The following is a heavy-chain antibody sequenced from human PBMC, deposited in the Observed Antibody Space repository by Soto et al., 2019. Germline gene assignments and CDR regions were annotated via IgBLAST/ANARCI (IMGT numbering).Heavy chain of an antibody. Sequence: QVQRVQSGDEVKKPGASVKVSCKASGYIFVNYGIAWVRQAPGQGLEWMGWISHYTGNTHSATKVQGRLTMTTDTSTSTGYMDLGSLTSGDTAVYYCVMVDNYVTPTPQDVWGQGTTVTVSS. V-gene: IGHV1-18*01. CDR3: VMVDNYVTPTPQDV. CDR2: ISHYTGNT. CDR1: GYIFVNYG. D-gene: IGHD3-16*01. J-gene: IGHJ6*02.